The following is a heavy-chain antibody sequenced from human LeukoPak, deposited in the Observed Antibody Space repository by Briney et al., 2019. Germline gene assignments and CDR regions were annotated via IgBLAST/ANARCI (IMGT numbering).Heavy chain of an antibody. CDR3: ARDGVVVVVAATGYYGMDV. J-gene: IGHJ6*02. V-gene: IGHV1-18*01. Sequence: ASVKVSCKASGYTFTSYGISWVRQAPGQGLEWMGWISAYNGNTNYAQKLQGRVTMTTDTSTSTAYMELRSLRSDDTAVYYCARDGVVVVVAATGYYGMDVWGQGTTVTVSS. CDR1: GYTFTSYG. D-gene: IGHD2-15*01. CDR2: ISAYNGNT.